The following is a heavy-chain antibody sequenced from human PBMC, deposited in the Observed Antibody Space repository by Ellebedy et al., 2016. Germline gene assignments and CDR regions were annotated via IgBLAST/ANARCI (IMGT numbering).Heavy chain of an antibody. J-gene: IGHJ1*01. V-gene: IGHV3-15*01. Sequence: GESLKISCAASGFTFSNAWMSWVRQAPGKGLEWVGRIRSRTDGGTTDYAAPVKGRFTIPRDDSKTTLYLQMNSLKIEDTAVYYCTTHYYSDTSGYFYVRFFHHWGQGTLVTVSS. D-gene: IGHD3-22*01. CDR3: TTHYYSDTSGYFYVRFFHH. CDR1: GFTFSNAW. CDR2: IRSRTDGGTT.